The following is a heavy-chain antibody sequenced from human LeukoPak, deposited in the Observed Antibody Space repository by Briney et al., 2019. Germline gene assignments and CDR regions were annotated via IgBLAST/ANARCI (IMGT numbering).Heavy chain of an antibody. J-gene: IGHJ6*02. V-gene: IGHV3-73*01. Sequence: GGSLRLSCAASGFTFSGSAMHWVRQASGKGLEWVGRIRSKANSYATAYAASVKGRFTISRDNSKNTLYLQMNSLRAEDTAVYYCAREMVYDFWSGYYIGSYGMDVWGQGTTVTVSS. CDR3: AREMVYDFWSGYYIGSYGMDV. CDR2: IRSKANSYAT. D-gene: IGHD3-3*01. CDR1: GFTFSGSA.